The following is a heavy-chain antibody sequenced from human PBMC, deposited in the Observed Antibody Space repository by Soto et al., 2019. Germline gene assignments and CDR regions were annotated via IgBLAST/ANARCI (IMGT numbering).Heavy chain of an antibody. D-gene: IGHD2-21*01. V-gene: IGHV3-30*18. CDR2: ISYDGSNK. J-gene: IGHJ6*02. CDR3: AKDRVVVVALYGMDL. Sequence: GGSLRLSCAASGFTFSSYGMHWVRQAPGKGLEWVAVISYDGSNKYYADSVKGRFTISRDNSKNTLYLQMNSLRAEDTAVYYCAKDRVVVVALYGMDLWGQGTTVTVSS. CDR1: GFTFSSYG.